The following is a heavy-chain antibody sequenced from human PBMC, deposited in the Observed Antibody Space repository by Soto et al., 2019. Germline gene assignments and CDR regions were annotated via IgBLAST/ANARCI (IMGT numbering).Heavy chain of an antibody. J-gene: IGHJ6*02. CDR2: ISAYNGNT. D-gene: IGHD3-10*01. CDR1: GYTFTSYG. Sequence: QVQLVQSGAEVKKPGASVKVYCKASGYTFTSYGISWVRQAPGQGLEWMGWISAYNGNTNYAQKLQGRVTMTTDTSTSTAYRELRSLRSDDTAVYYCARVDYGSGIDYGMDVWGQGTTVTVSS. V-gene: IGHV1-18*01. CDR3: ARVDYGSGIDYGMDV.